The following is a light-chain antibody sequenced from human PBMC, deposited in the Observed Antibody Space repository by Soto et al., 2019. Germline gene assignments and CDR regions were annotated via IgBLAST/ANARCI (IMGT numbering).Light chain of an antibody. CDR2: AAS. J-gene: IGKJ4*01. Sequence: DIQMTQSPSSLSASVGDRVTITCRTSQSISINLNWYQQKPGKAPKLLIFAASSLQSGVPSRFSGSGSGTDFTLTIGSLEPEDYAIYYCQQSYSTPLTFGGGTKVDIK. V-gene: IGKV1-39*01. CDR1: QSISIN. CDR3: QQSYSTPLT.